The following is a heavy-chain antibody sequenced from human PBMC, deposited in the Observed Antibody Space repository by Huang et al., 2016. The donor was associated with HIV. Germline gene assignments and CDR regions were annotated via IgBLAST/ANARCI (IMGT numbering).Heavy chain of an antibody. Sequence: QLLLQESGPGLVKPSEALALTCAVSGGSIRSSDYHWGWIRQPPGKGLEWIGSIYFKGSTHYSPSLKSRGTIAVDTSKNLFFLNLTSMTAADTAVYYCARHREGPVAYYSGWGSHLNYMDVWGRGRTVVVSS. CDR3: ARHREGPVAYYSGWGSHLNYMDV. CDR2: IYFKGST. D-gene: IGHD3-10*01. V-gene: IGHV4-39*01. J-gene: IGHJ6*03. CDR1: GGSIRSSDYH.